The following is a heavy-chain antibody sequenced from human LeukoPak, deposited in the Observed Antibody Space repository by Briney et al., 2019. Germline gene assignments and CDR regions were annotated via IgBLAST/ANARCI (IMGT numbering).Heavy chain of an antibody. Sequence: GGSLTLSCAASGFTFSGSAMHWVRQASGKGLEWVGRIRSKANSYATAYAASLKGRFTISRDDSKNTAYLQMNSLKTEDTAVYYCTRVLWFGELYYYGMDVWGQGTTVTVSS. V-gene: IGHV3-73*01. CDR2: IRSKANSYAT. CDR3: TRVLWFGELYYYGMDV. CDR1: GFTFSGSA. J-gene: IGHJ6*02. D-gene: IGHD3-10*01.